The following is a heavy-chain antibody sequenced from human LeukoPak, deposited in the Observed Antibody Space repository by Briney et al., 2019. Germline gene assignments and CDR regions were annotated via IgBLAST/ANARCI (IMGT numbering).Heavy chain of an antibody. Sequence: SETLSLTCAVYGGSFSGYYWSWIRQPPGKGLEWIGEINHSGSTNYNPSLKSRVTISVDTSKNQFSLKLSSVTAADTAVYYCARESHWNYEDYWGQGTLVTVSS. CDR3: ARESHWNYEDY. D-gene: IGHD1-7*01. CDR1: GGSFSGYY. CDR2: INHSGST. V-gene: IGHV4-34*01. J-gene: IGHJ4*02.